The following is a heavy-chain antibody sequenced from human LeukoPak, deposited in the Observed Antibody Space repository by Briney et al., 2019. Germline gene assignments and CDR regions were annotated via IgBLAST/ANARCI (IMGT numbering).Heavy chain of an antibody. Sequence: SETLSLTCTVSGGSISSYYWSWIRQPPGKGLEWIGYIYYSGSTNYNPSLKSRVTISADTSKNQFSLKLSSVTAADTAVYYCARAHRGGYNYDYWGQGTLVTVSP. CDR1: GGSISSYY. CDR3: ARAHRGGYNYDY. D-gene: IGHD5-24*01. CDR2: IYYSGST. V-gene: IGHV4-59*01. J-gene: IGHJ4*02.